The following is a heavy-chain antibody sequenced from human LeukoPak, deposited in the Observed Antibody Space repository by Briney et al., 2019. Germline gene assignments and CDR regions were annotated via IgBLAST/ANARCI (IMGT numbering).Heavy chain of an antibody. V-gene: IGHV3-23*01. D-gene: IGHD6-19*01. CDR3: AKCGGWSQYYFDY. CDR2: ISGSGGST. CDR1: GFTFSSYA. J-gene: IGHJ4*02. Sequence: PGGSLRLSCAASGFTFSSYAMSWVRQAPGKGLEWVSAISGSGGSTYYADSVKGRFTISSDNSKNTLYLQMNSLRAEDTAVYYCAKCGGWSQYYFDYWGQGTLVTVSS.